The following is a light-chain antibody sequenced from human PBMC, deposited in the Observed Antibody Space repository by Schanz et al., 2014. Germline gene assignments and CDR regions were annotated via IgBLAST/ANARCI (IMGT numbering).Light chain of an antibody. V-gene: IGLV1-40*01. CDR2: GDS. CDR3: ATWDDIMSAWV. J-gene: IGLJ3*02. CDR1: SSNIGAGYD. Sequence: QSVLTQPPSASGAPGQRVTISCTGSSSNIGAGYDVHWYQLLPGTAPKLLIFGDSNRPSGVPGRFSGSKSGTSASLAISGLRSDDEADYYCATWDDIMSAWVFGGGTKLTVL.